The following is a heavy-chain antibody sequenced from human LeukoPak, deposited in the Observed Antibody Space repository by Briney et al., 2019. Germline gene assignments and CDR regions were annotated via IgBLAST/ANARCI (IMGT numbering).Heavy chain of an antibody. CDR2: IYHSGST. CDR1: GYSISSGYY. J-gene: IGHJ1*01. CDR3: ARRRYYDGSGYLE. D-gene: IGHD3-22*01. V-gene: IGHV4-38-2*01. Sequence: SETLSLTCAVSGYSISSGYYWGWIRQPLGKGLEWIGSIYHSGSTYYNPSLKSRVTISVDPSKNQFSLNLSSVTAADTAVYYCARRRYYDGSGYLEWGQGTLLSVSS.